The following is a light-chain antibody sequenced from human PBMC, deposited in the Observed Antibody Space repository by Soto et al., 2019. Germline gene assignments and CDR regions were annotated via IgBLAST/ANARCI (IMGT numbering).Light chain of an antibody. V-gene: IGKV3-20*01. CDR1: HSVRNN. Sequence: IRLPLYQRTLAVSLGERATLSVRASHSVRNNLAWYHQRPGQAPRLLIYGAASRATGIPDSFSCSGSGTDFTLTIRSVEPEDFTVYYCQQYGSSLTFGEGTKVDI. J-gene: IGKJ4*01. CDR2: GAA. CDR3: QQYGSSLT.